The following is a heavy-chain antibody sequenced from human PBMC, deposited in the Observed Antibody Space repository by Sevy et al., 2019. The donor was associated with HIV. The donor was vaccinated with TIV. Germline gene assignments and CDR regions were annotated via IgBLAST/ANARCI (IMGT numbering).Heavy chain of an antibody. CDR1: GFTFSRYV. Sequence: GGSLRLSCAASGFTFSRYVMNWVRQAPGKGLEWVSGISGSGGSTYYAESVKGRFTISRDNSKNTLYLQMNSLRAEDTAVYYCAKESSGWYFDYWGQGTLVTVSS. J-gene: IGHJ4*02. CDR2: ISGSGGST. V-gene: IGHV3-23*01. D-gene: IGHD6-19*01. CDR3: AKESSGWYFDY.